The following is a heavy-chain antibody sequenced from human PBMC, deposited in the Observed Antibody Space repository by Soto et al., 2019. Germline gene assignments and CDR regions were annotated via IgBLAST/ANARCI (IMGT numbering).Heavy chain of an antibody. J-gene: IGHJ4*02. CDR1: GGSISSYY. Sequence: SETLSLTCIVSGGSISSYYCSWIRQPPGKGLAWIGYIYDRGITNYNPSLESRVTISVDTSKNHFYLRLSSVTAADTAVYYSARGGYDWDNWGQGTLVTVSS. CDR2: IYDRGIT. CDR3: ARGGYDWDN. V-gene: IGHV4-59*01. D-gene: IGHD3-16*01.